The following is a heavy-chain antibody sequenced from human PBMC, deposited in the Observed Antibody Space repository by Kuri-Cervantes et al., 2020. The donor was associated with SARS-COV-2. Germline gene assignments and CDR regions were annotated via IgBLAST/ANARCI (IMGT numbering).Heavy chain of an antibody. Sequence: GGSLRLSCAASGFTFGSYVTNWVRQAPGKELEWVSTISVSGGSTYYADSVKGRFTISRDSSENTLYLQMNSLRAEDTAVYYCARAYCGGDCEFDYWGQGTLVTVSS. V-gene: IGHV3-23*01. D-gene: IGHD2-21*02. CDR3: ARAYCGGDCEFDY. J-gene: IGHJ4*02. CDR1: GFTFGSYV. CDR2: ISVSGGST.